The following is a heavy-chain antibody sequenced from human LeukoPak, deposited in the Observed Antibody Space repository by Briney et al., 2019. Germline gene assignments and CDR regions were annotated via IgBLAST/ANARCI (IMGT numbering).Heavy chain of an antibody. CDR2: ISGSGGST. CDR1: GFSFTNYW. Sequence: GGSLRLPCAASGFSFTNYWMHWVRQAPGKGLVWVSTISGSGGSTFYADSVKGRFTISRDNSKNTLYLQMNSLRAEDTAVYYCARGQVAAAAGRSRGNWFDPWGQGTLVTVSS. D-gene: IGHD6-13*01. V-gene: IGHV3-23*01. J-gene: IGHJ5*02. CDR3: ARGQVAAAAGRSRGNWFDP.